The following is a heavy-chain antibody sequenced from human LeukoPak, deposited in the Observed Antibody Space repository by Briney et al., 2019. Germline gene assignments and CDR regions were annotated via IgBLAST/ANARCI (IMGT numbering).Heavy chain of an antibody. V-gene: IGHV1-69*05. Sequence: SVKVSCKASGGTFSSYAISWVRQAPGQGLGWMGGIIPIFGTANYAQKFQGRVTITTDESTSTAYMELSSLRSEDTAVYYCARDTGYCSGGSCYFYHMDVWGKGTTVTVSS. D-gene: IGHD2-15*01. CDR1: GGTFSSYA. CDR2: IIPIFGTA. J-gene: IGHJ6*03. CDR3: ARDTGYCSGGSCYFYHMDV.